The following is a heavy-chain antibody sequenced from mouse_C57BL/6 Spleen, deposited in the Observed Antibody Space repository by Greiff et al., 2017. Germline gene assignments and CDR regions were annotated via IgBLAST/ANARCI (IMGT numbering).Heavy chain of an antibody. CDR3: AREYYGSSYGFAY. CDR1: GYSFTDYN. D-gene: IGHD1-1*01. CDR2: ISPNYGTT. J-gene: IGHJ3*01. V-gene: IGHV1-39*01. Sequence: VLLQQSGPELVKPGASVKISCKASGYSFTDYNMTWVQQSNGKSLEWIGVISPNYGTTSYNQKFKGKVTLTVDQSSSTAYMQLNSLTSEDSAVYYCAREYYGSSYGFAYWGQGTLVTVSA.